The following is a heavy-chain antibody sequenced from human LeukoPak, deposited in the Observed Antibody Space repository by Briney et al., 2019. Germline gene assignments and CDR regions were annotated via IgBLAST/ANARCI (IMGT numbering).Heavy chain of an antibody. CDR1: GGTFSSYA. CDR3: AAETIFGVVIY. CDR2: IIPILGIA. V-gene: IGHV1-69*04. Sequence: SVKVSCKASGGTFSSYAISWVRQAPGQGLEWMGRIIPILGIANYAQKFQGRVTITADKSTSTAYMELRSLRSDDTAVYYCAAETIFGVVIYWGQGTLVTVSS. J-gene: IGHJ4*02. D-gene: IGHD3-3*01.